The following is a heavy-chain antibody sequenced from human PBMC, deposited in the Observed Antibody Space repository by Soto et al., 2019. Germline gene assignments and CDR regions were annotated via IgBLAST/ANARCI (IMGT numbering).Heavy chain of an antibody. CDR3: AREGSGSDWDYYGMDV. V-gene: IGHV3-66*01. D-gene: IGHD3-10*01. J-gene: IGHJ6*02. CDR2: IYSGGTT. Sequence: EVQLVESGGGLVQPGGSLRLSCAGSALTASKNYMSWVRQPPGKGLEWVSVIYSGGTTYYADSVKDRFSISRDNSKSTLYLQMDNLRAGDTAVYYCAREGSGSDWDYYGMDVWGQGTTVTVSS. CDR1: ALTASKNY.